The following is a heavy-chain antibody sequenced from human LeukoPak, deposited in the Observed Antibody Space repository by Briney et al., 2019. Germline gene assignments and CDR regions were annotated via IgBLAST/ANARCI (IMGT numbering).Heavy chain of an antibody. V-gene: IGHV4-39*01. CDR3: ARHAAPDYVWGSYRYGGFDY. CDR2: IYYSGST. J-gene: IGHJ4*02. Sequence: PSETLPLTCTVSGGSISSSSYYWGWIRQPPGKGLEWIGSIYYSGSTYYNPSLKSRVTISVDTSKNQFSLKLSSVTAADTAVYYCARHAAPDYVWGSYRYGGFDYWGQGTLVTVSS. CDR1: GGSISSSSYY. D-gene: IGHD3-16*02.